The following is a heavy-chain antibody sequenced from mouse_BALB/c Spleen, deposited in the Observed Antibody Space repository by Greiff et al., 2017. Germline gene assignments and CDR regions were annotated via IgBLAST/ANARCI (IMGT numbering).Heavy chain of an antibody. Sequence: VQLKESGAELVRPGALVKLSCKASGFNIKDYYMHWVKQRPEQGLEWIGWIDPENGNTIYDPKFQGKASITADTSSNTAYLQLSSLTSEDTAVYYCARGKSHYFDYWGQGTTLTVSS. J-gene: IGHJ2*01. CDR1: GFNIKDYY. CDR3: ARGKSHYFDY. CDR2: IDPENGNT. V-gene: IGHV14-1*02.